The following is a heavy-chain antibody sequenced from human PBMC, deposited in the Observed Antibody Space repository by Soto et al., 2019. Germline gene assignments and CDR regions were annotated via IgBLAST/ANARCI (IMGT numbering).Heavy chain of an antibody. CDR1: GFTFTDYW. CDR2: INSDGSRT. J-gene: IGHJ4*02. V-gene: IGHV3-74*01. D-gene: IGHD3-22*01. CDR3: VRATHFSDSSGYTRCFDY. Sequence: PGGSLRLSCAASGFTFTDYWAHWVRQAPGKGLVWVSRINSDGSRTSYADSVTGRFTISRDNAKNTLYLQMNSLRVEDTAVYYCVRATHFSDSSGYTRCFDYWGQGTLVTVSS.